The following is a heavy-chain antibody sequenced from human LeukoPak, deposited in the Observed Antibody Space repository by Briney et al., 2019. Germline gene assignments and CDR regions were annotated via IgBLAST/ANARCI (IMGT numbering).Heavy chain of an antibody. J-gene: IGHJ5*02. V-gene: IGHV1-69*05. CDR2: IIPMFGTA. CDR3: ARAETRNEAYYDLWSGSYNWFDP. Sequence: SVKVSCKASGYTFTSYYMHWVRQAPGQGLEWMGGIIPMFGTANYAQKFQGRVTITTDESTSTTYMEVSSLRSEDTAVYYCARAETRNEAYYDLWSGSYNWFDPWGQGTLVTVSS. CDR1: GYTFTSYY. D-gene: IGHD3-3*01.